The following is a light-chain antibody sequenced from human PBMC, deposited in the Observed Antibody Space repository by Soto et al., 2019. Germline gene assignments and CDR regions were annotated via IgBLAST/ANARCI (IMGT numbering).Light chain of an antibody. J-gene: IGLJ2*01. V-gene: IGLV2-8*01. CDR3: ISYAGSNKPA. CDR2: EVN. Sequence: QSALTQPPSASGSPGQSVAISCTGTSSDIGGYNFVSWYQQHPGKAPKLMIYEVNKRPSGVPDRFSGSKSGNTASLTVSGLQAEDEADYYCISYAGSNKPAFGGGTKLTVL. CDR1: SSDIGGYNF.